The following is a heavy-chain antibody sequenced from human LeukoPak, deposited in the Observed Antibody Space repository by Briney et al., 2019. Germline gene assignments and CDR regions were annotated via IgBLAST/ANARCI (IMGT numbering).Heavy chain of an antibody. Sequence: GGSLRLSCAASGFIFSSYEMNWVRQTPGKGLEWVSYISSSGSTIYYADSVKGRFTISRDNAKNSLYLQMNSLRAEDTAVYYCASSSPSYYYYMDVWGKGTTVTISS. D-gene: IGHD6-13*01. J-gene: IGHJ6*03. CDR3: ASSSPSYYYYMDV. V-gene: IGHV3-48*03. CDR2: ISSSGSTI. CDR1: GFIFSSYE.